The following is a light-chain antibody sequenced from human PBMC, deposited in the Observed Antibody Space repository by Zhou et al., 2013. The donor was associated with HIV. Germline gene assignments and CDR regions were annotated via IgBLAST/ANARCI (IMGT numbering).Light chain of an antibody. V-gene: IGKV3-20*01. Sequence: EIVLTQSPGTLSLSPGERATLSCRASQNIAGSYLAWYQQRPGQAPRLLIYDASNRATAIPDRFSGSGSGTDFTLTISRLEPEDFAVYYCQQYGTARFTFGPGTKVDIK. CDR1: QNIAGSY. J-gene: IGKJ3*01. CDR2: DAS. CDR3: QQYGTARFT.